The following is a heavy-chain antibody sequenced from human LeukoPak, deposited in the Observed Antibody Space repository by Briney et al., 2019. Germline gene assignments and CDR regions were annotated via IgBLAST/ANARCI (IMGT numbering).Heavy chain of an antibody. CDR1: GFTFSSYA. J-gene: IGHJ4*02. V-gene: IGHV3-30*04. Sequence: PGGSLRLSCAASGFTFSSYAMHWVRQAPVKGLEWVAVISYDGSNKYYADSVKGRFTISRDNSKNTLYLQMNSLRAEDTAVYYCVRDLGGRSGHWGQGTLVTVSS. CDR3: VRDLGGRSGH. CDR2: ISYDGSNK. D-gene: IGHD1-26*01.